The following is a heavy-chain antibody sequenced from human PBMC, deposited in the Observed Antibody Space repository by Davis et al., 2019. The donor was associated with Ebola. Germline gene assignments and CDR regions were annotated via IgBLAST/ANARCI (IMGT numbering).Heavy chain of an antibody. J-gene: IGHJ6*02. CDR2: IIPMFATA. D-gene: IGHD3-3*01. V-gene: IGHV1-69*06. Sequence: AASVKVSCKASGDTFSSYSINWVRQAPGQGLEWMGGIIPMFATASYAQKFQGRVTITADKSTSTAYMEVSSLRSEDTAVYYCARGADDFWSGGTYRYYDLDVWGLGTMVTVSS. CDR1: GDTFSSYS. CDR3: ARGADDFWSGGTYRYYDLDV.